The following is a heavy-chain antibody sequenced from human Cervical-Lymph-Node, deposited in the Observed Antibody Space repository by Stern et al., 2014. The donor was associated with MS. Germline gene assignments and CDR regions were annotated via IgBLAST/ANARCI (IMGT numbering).Heavy chain of an antibody. Sequence: QVQLQQWGPGLVKPSQTLSLTCTVSGGSVSSDNYYWTWIRQHPGKGLEWIGYIYYSGTTYYNPSLKSRVTISIDTSKNQFSLNLNSVTAADTAMYYCARDQFTTSLDVWGQGTTVTVSS. CDR3: ARDQFTTSLDV. CDR2: IYYSGTT. J-gene: IGHJ6*02. CDR1: GGSVSSDNYY. V-gene: IGHV4-31*03. D-gene: IGHD2-2*01.